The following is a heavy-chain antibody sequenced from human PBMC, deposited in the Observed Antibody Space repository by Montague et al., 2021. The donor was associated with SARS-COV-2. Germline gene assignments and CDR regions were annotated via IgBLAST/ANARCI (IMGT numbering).Heavy chain of an antibody. CDR1: GASISSGDYY. V-gene: IGHV4-61*08. Sequence: SETLSLTCTVSGASISSGDYYWSWIRQPPGKGLEWIGHIHYSGNNTYSPSFKSRVTISIDTPKNQFSLKLSSVTAADTAVYYCARSLDPSGTYYLSYWGQGTLVTVSS. D-gene: IGHD3-10*01. CDR2: IHYSGNN. CDR3: ARSLDPSGTYYLSY. J-gene: IGHJ4*02.